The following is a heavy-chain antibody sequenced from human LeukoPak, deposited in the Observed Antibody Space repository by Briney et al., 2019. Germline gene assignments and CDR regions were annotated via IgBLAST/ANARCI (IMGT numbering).Heavy chain of an antibody. V-gene: IGHV3-7*01. J-gene: IGHJ4*02. CDR2: IKENGSEK. D-gene: IGHD2-2*01. CDR1: GFTVSSNY. CDR3: ARGPRGYCSSTSCAFDY. Sequence: PGGSLRLSCAASGFTVSSNYMTWVRQAPGKGLEWVANIKENGSEKYYVDSVEGRFTISRDNAKNSLDLQMSSLRDEDTAVYYCARGPRGYCSSTSCAFDYWGQGTLVTVSS.